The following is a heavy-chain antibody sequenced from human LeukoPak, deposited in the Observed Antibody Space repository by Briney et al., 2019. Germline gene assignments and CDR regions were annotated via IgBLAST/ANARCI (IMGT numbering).Heavy chain of an antibody. CDR1: GGSISSSSYY. CDR3: ARDSHDYGDYVQHFDY. D-gene: IGHD4-17*01. CDR2: IYYSGST. V-gene: IGHV4-39*07. J-gene: IGHJ4*02. Sequence: SETLSLTCTVSGGSISSSSYYWGWIRQPPGKGLEWIGSIYYSGSTYYNPSLRSRVTISVDTSKNQFSLKLSSVTAADTAVYYCARDSHDYGDYVQHFDYWGQGTLVTVSS.